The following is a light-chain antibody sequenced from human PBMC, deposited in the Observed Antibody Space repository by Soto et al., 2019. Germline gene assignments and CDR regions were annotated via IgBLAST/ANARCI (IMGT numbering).Light chain of an antibody. Sequence: QSVLTQPPSASGTPGQRVIISCSGSSSHIGSNTVNWYQQLPGTAPKLLIYSNNQRPSGVPDRFSGSKSGTSASLAISGLQSEDVADYYCAAWDDSLNGRYVFGTGTKLTVL. CDR3: AAWDDSLNGRYV. CDR2: SNN. CDR1: SSHIGSNT. V-gene: IGLV1-44*01. J-gene: IGLJ1*01.